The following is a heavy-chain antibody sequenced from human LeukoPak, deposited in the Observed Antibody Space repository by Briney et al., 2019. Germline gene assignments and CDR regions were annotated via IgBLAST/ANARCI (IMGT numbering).Heavy chain of an antibody. D-gene: IGHD6-13*01. J-gene: IGHJ5*01. CDR2: ISGDGTTT. CDR1: GFTFSTSW. V-gene: IGHV3-74*01. Sequence: PGGSLRLSCATSGFTFSTSWMHWVRQAPGKGLVWFSRISGDGTTTTYADSVKGRFTISRDNAKNTLFLQMNSLRVDDTAVYYCTRVRSSSWYDCWGQGALVTVCS. CDR3: TRVRSSSWYDC.